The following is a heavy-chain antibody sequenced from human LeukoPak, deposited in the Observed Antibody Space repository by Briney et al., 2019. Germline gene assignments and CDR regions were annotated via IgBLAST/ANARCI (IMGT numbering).Heavy chain of an antibody. CDR3: ARGQYQLLYSNYYYYYGMDV. Sequence: ASVKVSCKASGYTFTSYDINWVRPATGQGLEWMGWMNPNSGNTGYAQKFQGRVTMTRNTSISTAYMELSSLRSEDTAVYYCARGQYQLLYSNYYYYYGMDVWGQGTTVTVSS. V-gene: IGHV1-8*01. J-gene: IGHJ6*02. CDR1: GYTFTSYD. D-gene: IGHD2-2*02. CDR2: MNPNSGNT.